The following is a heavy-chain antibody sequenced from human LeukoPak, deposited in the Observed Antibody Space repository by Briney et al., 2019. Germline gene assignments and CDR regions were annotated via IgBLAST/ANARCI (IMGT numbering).Heavy chain of an antibody. CDR2: ISWNSGSI. D-gene: IGHD4-23*01. CDR3: AKADYGGSFDY. Sequence: PGGSLRLSCAASGFTFDDYAMHWVRQAPGKGLEWVSGISWNSGSIGYADSVKGRFTISRDNAKNSLYLQMNSLRAEDTALCYCAKADYGGSFDYWGQGTLVTVSS. V-gene: IGHV3-9*01. CDR1: GFTFDDYA. J-gene: IGHJ4*02.